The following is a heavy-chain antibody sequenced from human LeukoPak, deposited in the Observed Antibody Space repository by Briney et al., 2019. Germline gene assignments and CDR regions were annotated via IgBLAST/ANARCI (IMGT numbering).Heavy chain of an antibody. D-gene: IGHD2-15*01. CDR1: GFTFSHYW. V-gene: IGHV3-7*01. CDR3: ARGIDEYCSGGSCYYYGMDV. J-gene: IGHJ6*02. CDR2: IMKDGSTK. Sequence: QAGGSLRLSCVASGFTFSHYWMSWARQAPGKGLEWVANIMKDGSTKQYADSVRGRFTISRDNSKNTLYLQMNSLRAEDTAVYYCARGIDEYCSGGSCYYYGMDVWGQGTTVTVSS.